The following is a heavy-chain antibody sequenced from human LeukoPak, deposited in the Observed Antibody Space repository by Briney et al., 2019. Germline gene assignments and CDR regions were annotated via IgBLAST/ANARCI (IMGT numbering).Heavy chain of an antibody. V-gene: IGHV3-23*01. CDR1: GCTHINHA. CDR3: ERRTCDISGFEC. CDR2: SSGSSGST. D-gene: IGHD3-22*01. Sequence: ALTLSCAASGCTHINHAMRWVGQPPARGREWVSVSSGSSGSTDYADSVKCRLTISRDNSKHTLYMQMNSLRAEDTDVYYCERRTCDISGFECWGQGTLVTVS. J-gene: IGHJ4*02.